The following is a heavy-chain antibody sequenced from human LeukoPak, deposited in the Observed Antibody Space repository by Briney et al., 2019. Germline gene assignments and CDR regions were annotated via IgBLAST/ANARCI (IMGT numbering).Heavy chain of an antibody. J-gene: IGHJ4*02. V-gene: IGHV3-30*18. Sequence: PGGSLRLSCVASGFVFSAYGMHWVRPAPGKGLEWMAVISHDGSNAFYADTVKGRIIISRDNSKSTLFLQMNSLRGEDTAVYYCAKVSDSGRLEYWGQGTLVTVSS. CDR1: GFVFSAYG. CDR2: ISHDGSNA. D-gene: IGHD5/OR15-5a*01. CDR3: AKVSDSGRLEY.